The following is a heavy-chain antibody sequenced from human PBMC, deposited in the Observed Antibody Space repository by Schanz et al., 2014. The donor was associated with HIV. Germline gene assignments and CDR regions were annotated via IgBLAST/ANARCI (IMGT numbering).Heavy chain of an antibody. V-gene: IGHV3-21*01. CDR3: AVLWIQPPFDY. D-gene: IGHD5-18*01. Sequence: EVQLVESGGGLVKPGRSLRLSCTASGFTFGDYPMSWFRQAPGKGLEWVSSISSSSTYIYYADSVKGRFTISRDNAKNSLYLHMNSLRAEDTAVYFCAVLWIQPPFDYWGQGTLVTVSS. CDR2: ISSSSTYI. CDR1: GFTFGDYP. J-gene: IGHJ4*02.